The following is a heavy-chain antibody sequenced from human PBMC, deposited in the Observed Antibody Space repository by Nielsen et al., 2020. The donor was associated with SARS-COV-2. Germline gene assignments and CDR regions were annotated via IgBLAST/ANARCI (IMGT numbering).Heavy chain of an antibody. Sequence: ASVKVSCKASGYTFTSYYMHWVRQAPGQGLEWMGIINPSGGSTSYAQKFQGRVTMTRDTSTSTVYMELSSLRSEDTAVYYCARDSEDYYDSSGYAFDIWGQGTMVTVSS. CDR1: GYTFTSYY. CDR3: ARDSEDYYDSSGYAFDI. J-gene: IGHJ3*02. CDR2: INPSGGST. V-gene: IGHV1-46*01. D-gene: IGHD3-22*01.